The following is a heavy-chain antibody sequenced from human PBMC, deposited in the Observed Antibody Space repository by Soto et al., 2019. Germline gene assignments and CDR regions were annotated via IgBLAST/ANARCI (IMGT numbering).Heavy chain of an antibody. J-gene: IGHJ6*02. CDR1: GGTFSSYA. D-gene: IGHD3-22*01. Sequence: QVQLVQSGAEVKKPGSSVKVSCKASGGTFSSYAISWVRQAPGQGLEWMGGIIPIFGTANYAQKFQGRVTITADESTSTAYMELSSLRSEVTAVYYCARSSGSGYYYYYYCMDVWGQGTTVTVSS. CDR2: IIPIFGTA. V-gene: IGHV1-69*01. CDR3: ARSSGSGYYYYYYCMDV.